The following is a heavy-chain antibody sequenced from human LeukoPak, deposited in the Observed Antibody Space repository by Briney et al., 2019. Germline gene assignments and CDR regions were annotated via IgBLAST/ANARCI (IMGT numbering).Heavy chain of an antibody. D-gene: IGHD3-10*02. Sequence: PGGSLRLSCAASGFTFSSYWMHWVRQAPGKGLEWVAIISYDGSNEYYADSVKGRFTISRDNSKNTLYLQMNSLRAEDTAVYYCAELGITMIGGVWGKGTTVTISS. CDR3: AELGITMIGGV. V-gene: IGHV3-30*18. CDR1: GFTFSSYW. CDR2: ISYDGSNE. J-gene: IGHJ6*04.